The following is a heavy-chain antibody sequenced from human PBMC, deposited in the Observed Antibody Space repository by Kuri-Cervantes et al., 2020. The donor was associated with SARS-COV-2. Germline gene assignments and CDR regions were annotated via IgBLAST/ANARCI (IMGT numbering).Heavy chain of an antibody. Sequence: KVSCKGSGYSFTSYWIGWVRQMPGKGLEWMGIIYPGDSDTRYSPSLQGQVTISADKSISTAYLQWSSLKASDTAMYYCARLPLDWYRLDCWGQGTLVTVSS. J-gene: IGHJ4*02. D-gene: IGHD3-9*01. CDR2: IYPGDSDT. CDR1: GYSFTSYW. CDR3: ARLPLDWYRLDC. V-gene: IGHV5-51*01.